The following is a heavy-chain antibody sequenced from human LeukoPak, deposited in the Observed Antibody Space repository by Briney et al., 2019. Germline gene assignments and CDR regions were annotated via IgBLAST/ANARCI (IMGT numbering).Heavy chain of an antibody. D-gene: IGHD6-19*01. CDR3: ARAAIAVAGDYHYHYMDV. CDR2: IYPSSGEI. CDR1: GYTFTGHY. J-gene: IGHJ6*03. Sequence: ASVKVSCKASGYTFTGHYMHWVRPAPGQGLEWMGWIYPSSGEIDSSHIFEGRVTMTRDTSISTAYMELSRLRSDDTAVYYCARAAIAVAGDYHYHYMDVWGKGTTVTVSS. V-gene: IGHV1-2*07.